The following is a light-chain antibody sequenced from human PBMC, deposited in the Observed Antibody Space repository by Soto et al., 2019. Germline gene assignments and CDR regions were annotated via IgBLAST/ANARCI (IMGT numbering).Light chain of an antibody. CDR3: QQLNSYPLT. CDR1: QGISSY. V-gene: IGKV1-9*01. J-gene: IGKJ4*01. Sequence: IQLTQSPSSLSASVGDRVTITCRASQGISSYLAWYQQKPVKAPKLLIYAASTLQSGVPSRFSGSGSGTDFTLTISSLQPEDFATYYCQQLNSYPLTCGGGTKVEIK. CDR2: AAS.